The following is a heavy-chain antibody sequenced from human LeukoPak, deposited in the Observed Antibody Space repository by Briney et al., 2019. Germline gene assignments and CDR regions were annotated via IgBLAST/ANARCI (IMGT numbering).Heavy chain of an antibody. D-gene: IGHD3-22*01. V-gene: IGHV3-23*01. Sequence: GGSLRLSCAASGFTFSSYAMSWVRQAPGKGLEWVSAISGSGGSTYYADSVKGRFTISRDNSKNTLYLQMNSLRAEDTAVYYCAKSGHYYDNSGYYDYWGQGTLVTVSS. CDR2: ISGSGGST. CDR1: GFTFSSYA. CDR3: AKSGHYYDNSGYYDY. J-gene: IGHJ4*02.